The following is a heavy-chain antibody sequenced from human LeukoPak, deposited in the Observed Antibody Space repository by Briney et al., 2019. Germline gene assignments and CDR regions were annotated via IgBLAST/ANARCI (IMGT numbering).Heavy chain of an antibody. D-gene: IGHD5-24*01. V-gene: IGHV3-30*18. CDR1: GFTFSSYG. Sequence: PGGSLRLPCAASGFTFSSYGMHWVRQAPGKGLEWVAVISYDGSNKYYADSVKGRFTISRDNSKNTLYLQMNSLRAEDTAVYYCAKGDGYNSNFDYWGQETLVTVSS. J-gene: IGHJ4*02. CDR3: AKGDGYNSNFDY. CDR2: ISYDGSNK.